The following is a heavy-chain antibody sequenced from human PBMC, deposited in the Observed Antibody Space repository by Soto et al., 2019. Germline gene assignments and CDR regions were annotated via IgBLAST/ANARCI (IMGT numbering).Heavy chain of an antibody. J-gene: IGHJ3*02. V-gene: IGHV1-8*01. Sequence: QVQLVQSGAEVKRSGASVRISCKASGYTFNRHDINWVRQATGQGPEWIGWMNPNSGNTGYAQKFQGRVTMTRDSSITTAYMDLSSLTSEDTAIYHCAREGLYGSIQDNTFDIWGQGTMVSVSS. D-gene: IGHD6-19*01. CDR1: GYTFNRHD. CDR2: MNPNSGNT. CDR3: AREGLYGSIQDNTFDI.